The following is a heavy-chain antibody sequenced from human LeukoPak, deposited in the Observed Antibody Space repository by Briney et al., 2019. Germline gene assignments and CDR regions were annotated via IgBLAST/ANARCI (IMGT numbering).Heavy chain of an antibody. J-gene: IGHJ4*02. D-gene: IGHD3-3*01. CDR2: TYYRSKWYN. V-gene: IGHV6-1*01. Sequence: SQTLSLTCAISGDSVSSNSAAWNWIRQSPSRGLEWLGRTYYRSKWYNDYAVSVKSRITINPDTSKNQFSLQLNSVPPEDTAVYYCAREPHYDFWSGYYLYYFHYWGQGTLVPVSS. CDR3: AREPHYDFWSGYYLYYFHY. CDR1: GDSVSSNSAA.